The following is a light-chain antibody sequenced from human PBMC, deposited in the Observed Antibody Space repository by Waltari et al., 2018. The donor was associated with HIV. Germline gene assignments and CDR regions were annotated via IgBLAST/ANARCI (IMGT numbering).Light chain of an antibody. J-gene: IGLJ3*02. Sequence: QSALTQPASVSGSPGQSITISCTGTSSDVGSDTLVLWYQQHPGKAPKLMIYEVTKRPSGVSNRFSGSKSGNTASLTISGLQAEDEGDYHCCSYAGTSILVFGGGTKLTVL. V-gene: IGLV2-23*02. CDR3: CSYAGTSILV. CDR2: EVT. CDR1: SSDVGSDTL.